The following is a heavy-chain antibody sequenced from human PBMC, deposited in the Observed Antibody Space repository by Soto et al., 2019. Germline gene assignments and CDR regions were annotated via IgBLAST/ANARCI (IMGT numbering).Heavy chain of an antibody. CDR2: IYYSGST. J-gene: IGHJ6*02. V-gene: IGHV4-59*01. CDR3: ARDLLISRGYHGMDV. D-gene: IGHD2-15*01. CDR1: GGSISSYY. Sequence: HSETLSLTCTVSGGSISSYYWSWIRQPPGKGLEWIGYIYYSGSTNYNPSLKSRVTISVDTSKNQFSLKLSSVTAADTAVYYCARDLLISRGYHGMDVWGQGTTVTVSS.